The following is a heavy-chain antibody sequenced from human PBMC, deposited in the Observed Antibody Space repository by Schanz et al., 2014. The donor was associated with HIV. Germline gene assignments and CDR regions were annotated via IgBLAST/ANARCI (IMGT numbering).Heavy chain of an antibody. D-gene: IGHD3-22*01. Sequence: EVQLLESGGGLVQPGGSLRLSCAASGFTFSNAWMTWVRQAPGKGLEWVANLRQDGGELNYVDSVKGRFTIFRDNAKKSLYLQMNSVTTEDTAVYYCAREVVVRGKSYFDYWGQGTLVTVSS. V-gene: IGHV3-7*01. CDR1: GFTFSNAW. CDR3: AREVVVRGKSYFDY. J-gene: IGHJ4*02. CDR2: LRQDGGEL.